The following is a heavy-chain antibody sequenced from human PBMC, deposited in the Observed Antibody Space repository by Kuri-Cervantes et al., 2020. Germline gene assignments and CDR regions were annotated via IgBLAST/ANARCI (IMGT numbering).Heavy chain of an antibody. Sequence: GSLRLSCAVYGGSFSGYYWSWIRQAPGKGLEWIGEINYSGSTNYNPSLKSRVTISLDTSKNQFSLKLSSVTAADTAVYYCARRMKSNCSGGSCYPGGFDPWGQGTLVTVSS. CDR3: ARRMKSNCSGGSCYPGGFDP. CDR2: INYSGST. V-gene: IGHV4-34*01. CDR1: GGSFSGYY. D-gene: IGHD2-15*01. J-gene: IGHJ5*02.